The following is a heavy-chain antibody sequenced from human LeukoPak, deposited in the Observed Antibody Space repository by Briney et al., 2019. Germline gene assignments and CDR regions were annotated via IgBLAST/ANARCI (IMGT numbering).Heavy chain of an antibody. D-gene: IGHD3-10*01. CDR3: ARDTSSSYGSGSDY. CDR2: INWNGGST. J-gene: IGHJ4*02. CDR1: GFTFDDYG. Sequence: PGGSLRLSCAASGFTFDDYGMSCVRQAPGKGLEWVSGINWNGGSTGYADSVKGRFTISRDNAKNSLYLQMNSLRAEDTALYYCARDTSSSYGSGSDYWGQGTLVTVSS. V-gene: IGHV3-20*04.